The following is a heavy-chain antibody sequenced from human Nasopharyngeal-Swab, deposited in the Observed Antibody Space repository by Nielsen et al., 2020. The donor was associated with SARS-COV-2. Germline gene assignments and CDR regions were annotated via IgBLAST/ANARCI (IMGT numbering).Heavy chain of an antibody. CDR1: GGTFSSYA. D-gene: IGHD3-22*01. CDR3: ARADYYDSSGYYEYYYYMDV. CDR2: IIPIFGTA. V-gene: IGHV1-69*13. Sequence: SVKVSCKASGGTFSSYAISWVRQAPGQGLEWMGGIIPIFGTANHAQKFQGRVTITADESTSTAYMELSSLRSEDTAVYYCARADYYDSSGYYEYYYYMDVWGKGTTVTVSS. J-gene: IGHJ6*03.